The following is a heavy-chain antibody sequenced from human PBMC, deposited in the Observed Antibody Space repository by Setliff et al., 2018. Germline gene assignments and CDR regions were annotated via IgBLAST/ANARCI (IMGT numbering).Heavy chain of an antibody. D-gene: IGHD3-22*01. CDR2: IHYSGST. V-gene: IGHV4-59*08. Sequence: PSETLSLTCTVSGDSISGDYWSWIRQPPGKGLEWIGFIHYSGSTNYNPSLKSRVTISLDTSKNQFSLKLSSVTAADTAVYYCARGDYCDSSAYSPDTFDIWGQGTMVTVSS. CDR1: GDSISGDY. CDR3: ARGDYCDSSAYSPDTFDI. J-gene: IGHJ3*02.